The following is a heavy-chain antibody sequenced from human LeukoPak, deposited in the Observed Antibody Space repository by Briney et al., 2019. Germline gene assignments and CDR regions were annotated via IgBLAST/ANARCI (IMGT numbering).Heavy chain of an antibody. Sequence: SETLSLTCTVSGGSVSSGSYYWGWIRQPPGKGLEWIGNIYYSGNTFYNPSLKSRVTISLDRSKHQFSLELRSVTAADMAVYYCAAGIEVAGAPFDYWGQGTLVTVSS. D-gene: IGHD6-19*01. V-gene: IGHV4-39*01. CDR3: AAGIEVAGAPFDY. CDR2: IYYSGNT. CDR1: GGSVSSGSYY. J-gene: IGHJ4*02.